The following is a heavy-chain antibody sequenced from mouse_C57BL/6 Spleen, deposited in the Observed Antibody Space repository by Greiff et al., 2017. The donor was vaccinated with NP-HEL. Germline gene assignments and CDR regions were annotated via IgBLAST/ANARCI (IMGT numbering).Heavy chain of an antibody. D-gene: IGHD2-4*01. Sequence: SGAELVRPGASVKLSCKASGYTFTDYYINWVKQRPGQGLEWIARIYPGSGNTYYNEKFKGKATLTAEKSSSTAYKQLSSLTSEDSAVYFCARSYDYDGKGYAMDDWGQGTSVTVSS. V-gene: IGHV1-76*01. CDR3: ARSYDYDGKGYAMDD. CDR2: IYPGSGNT. CDR1: GYTFTDYY. J-gene: IGHJ4*01.